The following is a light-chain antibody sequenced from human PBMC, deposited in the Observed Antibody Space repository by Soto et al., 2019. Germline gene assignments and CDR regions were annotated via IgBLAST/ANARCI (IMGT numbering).Light chain of an antibody. CDR1: QSVSSSY. CDR2: GAS. Sequence: EIVLTQSPGTLSLSPGERATLSCRASQSVSSSYLAWYQQKPGQAPRLLILGASSRATGIPDRFSGSGSGTDFTLTISRLEPEGFAVYYCQQYVSSPWAFDQGTKVDIK. CDR3: QQYVSSPWA. J-gene: IGKJ1*01. V-gene: IGKV3-20*01.